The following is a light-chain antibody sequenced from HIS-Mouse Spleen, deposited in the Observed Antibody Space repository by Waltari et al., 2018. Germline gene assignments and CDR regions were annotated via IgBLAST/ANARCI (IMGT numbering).Light chain of an antibody. J-gene: IGLJ1*01. CDR1: SSDVGGYNY. V-gene: IGLV2-11*01. CDR3: CSYAGSPLYV. Sequence: QSALTQPRSVSGSPGQSVTISCPGTSSDVGGYNYVYWYQQHPGKAPKLMIYDVSKRPSGVPDRFSGSKSGNTASLTISGLQAEDEADYYCCSYAGSPLYVFGTGTKDTVL. CDR2: DVS.